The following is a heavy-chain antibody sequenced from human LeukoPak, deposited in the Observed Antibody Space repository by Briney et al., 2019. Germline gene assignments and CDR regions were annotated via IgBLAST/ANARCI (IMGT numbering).Heavy chain of an antibody. Sequence: GGSLRLSCAVSGLTFSNNYMSWVRQAPGKGLEWVSVIYSGGTTYYADSVKGRFTISRDNSKNTLYLHMNSLRAEDTAVYYCARDRAPPTSWYFDYWGQGTLVTVSS. D-gene: IGHD2-2*01. V-gene: IGHV3-66*01. CDR1: GLTFSNNY. CDR3: ARDRAPPTSWYFDY. J-gene: IGHJ4*02. CDR2: IYSGGTT.